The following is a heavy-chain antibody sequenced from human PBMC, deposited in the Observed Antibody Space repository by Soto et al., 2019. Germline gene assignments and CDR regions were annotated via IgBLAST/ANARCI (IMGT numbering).Heavy chain of an antibody. CDR1: GFTFSSYA. CDR2: ISYDGSNK. Sequence: PGGSLRLSSAASGFTFSSYAMHWGRQAPGKGLEWVAVISYDGSNKYYADSVKGRFTISRDNSKNTLYLQMNSLRAEDTAVYYCARDTYYDSSGYYRRDYWGQGTLVTVSS. V-gene: IGHV3-30-3*01. D-gene: IGHD3-22*01. J-gene: IGHJ4*02. CDR3: ARDTYYDSSGYYRRDY.